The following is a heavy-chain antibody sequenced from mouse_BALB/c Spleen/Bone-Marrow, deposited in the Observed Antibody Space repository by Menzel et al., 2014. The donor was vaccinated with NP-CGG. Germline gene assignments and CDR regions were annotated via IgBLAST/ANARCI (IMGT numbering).Heavy chain of an antibody. D-gene: IGHD2-13*01. V-gene: IGHV7-3*02. CDR3: ARVYFDDYEAWFAY. Sequence: EVNVVESGGGLVQPGGSLRLSCATSGFTITDYYMSWVRQPPGKALEWLGFIRNKANGYTTEYSASVKGRFTISRDNSQSILFLQMNTLRTEDSAIYYCARVYFDDYEAWFAYWGQGTLVTVSA. CDR2: IRNKANGYTT. CDR1: GFTITDYY. J-gene: IGHJ3*01.